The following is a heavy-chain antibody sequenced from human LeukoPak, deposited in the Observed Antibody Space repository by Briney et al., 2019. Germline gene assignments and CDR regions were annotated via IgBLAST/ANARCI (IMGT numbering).Heavy chain of an antibody. Sequence: GGSLRLSCAASGFTFSSYWMSWVRQAPGKGLEWVANIKQDGSEKYYVDSVKGRFTISRDNSKNSLYLQMNSLRTEDTALYYCAKDIFPRDGYNYWGQGTLVTVSS. D-gene: IGHD5-24*01. V-gene: IGHV3-7*05. CDR2: IKQDGSEK. J-gene: IGHJ4*02. CDR1: GFTFSSYW. CDR3: AKDIFPRDGYNY.